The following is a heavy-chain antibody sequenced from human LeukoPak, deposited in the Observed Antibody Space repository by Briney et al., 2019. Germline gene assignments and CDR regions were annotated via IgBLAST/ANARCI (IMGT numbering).Heavy chain of an antibody. J-gene: IGHJ3*02. Sequence: GGSLRLSCTASGFNFSIYAMNWVRPAPGKGLEWVSGVCGTGGDTYYPDSVKGRFSIYRDNSKNSLYLQMHSLRAEDTAMYYCARNYYFDSSRYSDHYFFDIWGQGTMVTVSS. CDR3: ARNYYFDSSRYSDHYFFDI. CDR2: VCGTGGDT. V-gene: IGHV3-23*01. CDR1: GFNFSIYA. D-gene: IGHD3-22*01.